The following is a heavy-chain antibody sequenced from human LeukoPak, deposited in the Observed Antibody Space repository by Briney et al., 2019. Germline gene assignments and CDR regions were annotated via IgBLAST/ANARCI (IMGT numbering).Heavy chain of an antibody. CDR2: FIPTFRTA. J-gene: IGHJ4*02. D-gene: IGHD5-24*01. CDR1: GGSFSNYA. V-gene: IGHV1-69*05. CDR3: AIGEMATILGY. Sequence: SVKVSCKASGGSFSNYAHSWVRQAPGQGLEWMGGFIPTFRTANYAQKFQGRVTITTDESTSTAYMELSSLRSEDTAVYYCAIGEMATILGYWGQGTLVTVSS.